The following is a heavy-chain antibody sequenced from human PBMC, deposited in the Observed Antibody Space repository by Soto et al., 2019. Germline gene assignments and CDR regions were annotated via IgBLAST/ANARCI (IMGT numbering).Heavy chain of an antibody. CDR2: INSRSSYI. CDR3: ARDPSDLWQPDQYFLQ. J-gene: IGHJ1*01. D-gene: IGHD3-3*01. V-gene: IGHV3-21*01. CDR1: GFTFSTDS. Sequence: PVRSLTRSCAASGFTFSTDSLNWVRQAPGKGLEWVSSINSRSSYIFYADSVKGRFTISRDNSKSSLYLQMNSLRAEDTAVEYRARDPSDLWQPDQYFLQWGEGTLVTVYS.